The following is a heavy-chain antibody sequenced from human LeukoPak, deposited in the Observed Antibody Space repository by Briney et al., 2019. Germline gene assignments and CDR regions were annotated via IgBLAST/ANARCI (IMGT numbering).Heavy chain of an antibody. V-gene: IGHV3-7*01. CDR2: IKQDGSEK. CDR3: ARDHLSLYNWNYFSDY. D-gene: IGHD1-7*01. Sequence: GGSLRLSCAASGFTFSSYWMSWVRQAPGKGLEWVANIKQDGSEKYYVDSVKGRFTISRDNAKNSLYLQMNSLRAEDTAVHYCARDHLSLYNWNYFSDYWGQGTLVTVSS. CDR1: GFTFSSYW. J-gene: IGHJ4*02.